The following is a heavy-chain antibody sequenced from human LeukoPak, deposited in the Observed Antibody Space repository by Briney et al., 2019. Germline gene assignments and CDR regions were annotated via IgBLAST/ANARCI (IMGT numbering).Heavy chain of an antibody. Sequence: PLGTQSLTCGVSGGSIDITNYWSWVRQAPGKGLEWIGEIADDGATNYNPSLRSRVAMSFDRANNQFSLSLTSVTAADTAVYYCTREDRPYCPFAYWGQGVLVTVSS. CDR2: IADDGAT. J-gene: IGHJ4*02. CDR1: GGSIDITNY. V-gene: IGHV4-4*02. CDR3: TREDRPYCPFAY. D-gene: IGHD1-26*01.